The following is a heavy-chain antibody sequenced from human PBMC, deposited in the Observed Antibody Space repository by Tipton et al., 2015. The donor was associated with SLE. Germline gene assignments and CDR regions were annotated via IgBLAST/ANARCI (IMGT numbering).Heavy chain of an antibody. V-gene: IGHV3-30-3*01. CDR3: ARGLGGWYGGAFDI. Sequence: SLRLSCAASGFTFSSYAMHWVRQAPGKGLEWVAVISYDGSNKYYADSVKGRFTISRDNSKNTLYLQMNSLRAEDTAVYYCARGLGGWYGGAFDIWGQGTMVTVSS. D-gene: IGHD6-19*01. CDR1: GFTFSSYA. J-gene: IGHJ3*02. CDR2: ISYDGSNK.